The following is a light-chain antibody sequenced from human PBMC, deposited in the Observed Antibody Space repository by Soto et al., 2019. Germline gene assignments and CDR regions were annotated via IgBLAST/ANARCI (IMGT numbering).Light chain of an antibody. CDR3: SSFTTSNTMV. Sequence: QSALTQPASVSGSPGQSITISCTGTSSDVGAFNYVSWYLQHPGKAPKLMIYDVTNRPSGVSNRFSGSKSGNTASLTISGLQAEDEADYYCSSFTTSNTMVFGGGTKLTVL. CDR2: DVT. CDR1: SSDVGAFNY. J-gene: IGLJ2*01. V-gene: IGLV2-14*03.